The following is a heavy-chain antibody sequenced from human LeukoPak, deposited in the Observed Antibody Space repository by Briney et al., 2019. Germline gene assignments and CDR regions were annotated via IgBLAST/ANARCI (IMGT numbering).Heavy chain of an antibody. CDR2: INHSGST. CDR1: GGSFSGYY. J-gene: IGHJ4*02. CDR3: ARGPTGTPGYFDY. Sequence: SETLSLTCAVYGGSFSGYYWSWIRQPPGKGLEWIGEINHSGSTNYNPSLKSRVTISVGTSKNQFFLKLSSVTAADTAVYYCARGPTGTPGYFDYWGQGTLVTVSS. D-gene: IGHD1-1*01. V-gene: IGHV4-34*01.